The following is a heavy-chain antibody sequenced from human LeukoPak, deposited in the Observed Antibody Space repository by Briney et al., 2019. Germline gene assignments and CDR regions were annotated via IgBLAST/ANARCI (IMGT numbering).Heavy chain of an antibody. CDR1: GFTLSNYN. CDR2: IRYDGSNK. J-gene: IGHJ4*02. Sequence: PGGSLRLSCAASGFTLSNYNMNWVRQAPGKGLEWVTFIRYDGSNKHYADAVKGRFTISRDNSKNRLYVQMNSLRPEDTAVYYCAKAGGGYDLVDHWGQGTLVTVSS. V-gene: IGHV3-30*02. D-gene: IGHD5-12*01. CDR3: AKAGGGYDLVDH.